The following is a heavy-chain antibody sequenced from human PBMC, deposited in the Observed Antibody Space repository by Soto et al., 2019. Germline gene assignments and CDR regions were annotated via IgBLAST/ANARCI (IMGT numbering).Heavy chain of an antibody. CDR2: ISTTSSAI. D-gene: IGHD1-26*01. V-gene: IGHV3-48*02. Sequence: EVQRVESGGGLVQPGGSLRLSCAASGFTFSRYSMNWVRQAPGKGLEWVSYISTTSSAIYYADSVKGRFTISRDNAKNSLVLQMNSLRDEDTAVYFCASDGGGNYYEVDYWCQGALVTVSS. CDR3: ASDGGGNYYEVDY. CDR1: GFTFSRYS. J-gene: IGHJ4*02.